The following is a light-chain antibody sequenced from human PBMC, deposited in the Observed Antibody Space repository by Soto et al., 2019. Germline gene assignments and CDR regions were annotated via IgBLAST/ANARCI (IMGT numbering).Light chain of an antibody. J-gene: IGLJ2*01. CDR2: EVS. Sequence: QSALTQPPSASGSPGQSVTISCTGTSNDVGGYNYVSWYQQHPGKAPKLMIYEVSKRPSGVPDRFSGSKSGNTASLTVSGLQAEDEADYYCSSYAGSNNLGFGGGTKLTVL. CDR3: SSYAGSNNLG. V-gene: IGLV2-8*01. CDR1: SNDVGGYNY.